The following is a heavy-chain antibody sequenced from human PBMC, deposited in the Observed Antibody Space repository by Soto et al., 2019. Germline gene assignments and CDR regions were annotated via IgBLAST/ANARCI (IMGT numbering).Heavy chain of an antibody. CDR2: ISAYNGNT. J-gene: IGHJ4*02. Sequence: ASVKVSCKASGYTFTSYGISWVRQAPGQGLEWMGWISAYNGNTNYAQKLQGRVTMTTDTSTSTAYMELRSLRSDDTAVYYCARDIKSLRTDCTNGVCSFDYWGQGTLVTVSS. CDR3: ARDIKSLRTDCTNGVCSFDY. D-gene: IGHD2-8*01. V-gene: IGHV1-18*01. CDR1: GYTFTSYG.